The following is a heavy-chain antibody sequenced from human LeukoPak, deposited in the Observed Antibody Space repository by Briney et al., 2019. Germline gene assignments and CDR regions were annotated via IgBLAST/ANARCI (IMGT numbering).Heavy chain of an antibody. CDR2: ISGNGGRT. D-gene: IGHD3-10*01. V-gene: IGHV3-64D*06. Sequence: PGGSLRLSCSASGFTFMRSTMHWVRQAPGEGLEYVSAISGNGGRTYYADSVKGRFTISRDNSNNMVYLQISSLRAEDTAVNYCMPLQSIILVQGLHVDYLVQGTRVGVSS. CDR3: MPLQSIILVQGLHVDY. J-gene: IGHJ4*02. CDR1: GFTFMRST.